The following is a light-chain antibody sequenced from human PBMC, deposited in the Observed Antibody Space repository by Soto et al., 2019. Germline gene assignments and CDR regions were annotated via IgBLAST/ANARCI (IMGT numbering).Light chain of an antibody. J-gene: IGKJ1*01. CDR1: QSVSSSY. CDR2: GAS. V-gene: IGKV3-20*01. Sequence: EIVLTQSPGTLSLSPGERATLSCRASQSVSSSYLAWYQQKPGQAPRLLIYGASSRATGIPDRFNGSGSGTDFTLTISRLEPEDFAVYYCQQYGSSVTFGQGTRWIS. CDR3: QQYGSSVT.